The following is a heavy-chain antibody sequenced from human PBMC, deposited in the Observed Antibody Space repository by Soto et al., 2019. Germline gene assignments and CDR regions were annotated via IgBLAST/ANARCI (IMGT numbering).Heavy chain of an antibody. CDR1: GSTFTSYG. V-gene: IGHV1-18*01. CDR3: STRSPAFDY. Sequence: QVQLVQSGPEVKKPGASVKVSCKTSGSTFTSYGISLVRQAPGQGLEWMGWITTDKGKTTYAQKFQGRVTMTTDTSTSTAYMELRSLRSDDTAVYYCSTRSPAFDYWGQGTLVTVSS. J-gene: IGHJ4*02. CDR2: ITTDKGKT.